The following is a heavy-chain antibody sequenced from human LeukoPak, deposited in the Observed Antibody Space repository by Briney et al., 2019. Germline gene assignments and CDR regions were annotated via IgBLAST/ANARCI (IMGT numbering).Heavy chain of an antibody. V-gene: IGHV3-33*06. D-gene: IGHD6-19*01. Sequence: GRSLRLSCAASGFTFSSYGMHWVRHAPGKGLEWVAVIWYDGSNKYYAGSVKGRFTISRDNSKNTLYLQMNSLRAEDTAVYYCAKEQYSSGWYNFDYWGQGTLVTVSS. CDR3: AKEQYSSGWYNFDY. J-gene: IGHJ4*02. CDR1: GFTFSSYG. CDR2: IWYDGSNK.